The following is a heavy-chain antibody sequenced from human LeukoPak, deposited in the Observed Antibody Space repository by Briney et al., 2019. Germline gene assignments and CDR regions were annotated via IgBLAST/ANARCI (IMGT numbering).Heavy chain of an antibody. J-gene: IGHJ5*02. V-gene: IGHV3-30*12. D-gene: IGHD4-17*01. Sequence: GGSLRLSCVASGFIFTSYGMHWVRQAPGKGLQWVALISSNGNNERYADSVKGRFSISRDNSKNTMYLRMNSLRAEDTAVYYCARGNIYGDYEDRWFDPWGQGTLVTVSS. CDR3: ARGNIYGDYEDRWFDP. CDR2: ISSNGNNE. CDR1: GFIFTSYG.